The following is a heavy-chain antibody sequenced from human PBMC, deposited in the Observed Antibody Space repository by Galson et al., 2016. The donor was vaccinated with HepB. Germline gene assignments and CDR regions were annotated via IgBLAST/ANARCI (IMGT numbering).Heavy chain of an antibody. J-gene: IGHJ2*01. CDR3: ARIQGGYSYGYKSYWYFDL. CDR2: IDWDDDK. D-gene: IGHD5-18*01. Sequence: PALVKPTQTLTLTCTFSGFSLSTSGMCVNWIRQPPGKALEWLALIDWDDDKYYSTSLKTRLTISKDTSKNQVVLTMTNMDPVDTATFYCARIQGGYSYGYKSYWYFDLWGRGTLVTVSS. CDR1: GFSLSTSGMC. V-gene: IGHV2-70*01.